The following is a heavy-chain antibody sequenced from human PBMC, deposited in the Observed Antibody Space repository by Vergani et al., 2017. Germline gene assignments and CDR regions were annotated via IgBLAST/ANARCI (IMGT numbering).Heavy chain of an antibody. CDR2: ISWNSNSI. J-gene: IGHJ5*02. V-gene: IGHV3-9*02. CDR1: GFTSAGYA. D-gene: IGHD6-6*01. Sequence: EVQLEESGRGLVLPGRSLRLSCVASGFTSAGYAMHWVRQAPGKGLEWVSGISWNSNSIGYADSVKGRLTISRDNAKNSLYLQMNSLRAEDTALYYCARDLVTSSGGGWLNPGGKGTLVTVSS. CDR3: ARDLVTSSGGGWLNP.